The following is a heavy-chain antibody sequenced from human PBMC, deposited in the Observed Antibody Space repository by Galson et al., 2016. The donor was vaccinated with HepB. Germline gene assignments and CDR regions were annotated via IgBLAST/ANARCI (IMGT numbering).Heavy chain of an antibody. Sequence: SVKVSCRASGGTFSSYALSWVRQAPGQGLEWMGRIIPIFRTTNYAQKFQGRVPTTADESTSTAYMELSSLRSEDTAVYYCARPQREGGNYYSFDYWGQGTLVTVSS. J-gene: IGHJ4*02. CDR1: GGTFSSYA. V-gene: IGHV1-69*13. CDR3: ARPQREGGNYYSFDY. CDR2: IIPIFRTT. D-gene: IGHD1-26*01.